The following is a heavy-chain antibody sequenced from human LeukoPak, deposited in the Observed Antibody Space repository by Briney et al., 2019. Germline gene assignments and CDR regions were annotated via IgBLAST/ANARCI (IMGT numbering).Heavy chain of an antibody. V-gene: IGHV3-21*01. CDR1: GFTFSSYS. D-gene: IGHD2-15*01. J-gene: IGHJ4*02. Sequence: GGSLRLSCAASGFTFSSYSMNWVRQAPGKGLEWVSSISSSSSYIYYADSVKGRFTISRDNAKNSLHLQMNSLRAEDTAVYYCARGAPYCSGGSCMYYFDYWGQGTLVTVSS. CDR3: ARGAPYCSGGSCMYYFDY. CDR2: ISSSSSYI.